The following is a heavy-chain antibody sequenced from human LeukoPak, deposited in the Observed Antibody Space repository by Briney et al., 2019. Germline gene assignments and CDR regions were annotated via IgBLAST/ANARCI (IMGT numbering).Heavy chain of an antibody. D-gene: IGHD1-1*01. V-gene: IGHV4-4*07. J-gene: IGHJ4*02. Sequence: KPSETLSLTCTVSGGSISGYYWSWIQQPAGKGLEWIGRIYSSGSTTYNPSLKSRVTMSVDTSKNQFSLKLSSVTAADTAVYYCARDRVGTTDYWGQGTLVTVSS. CDR2: IYSSGST. CDR1: GGSISGYY. CDR3: ARDRVGTTDY.